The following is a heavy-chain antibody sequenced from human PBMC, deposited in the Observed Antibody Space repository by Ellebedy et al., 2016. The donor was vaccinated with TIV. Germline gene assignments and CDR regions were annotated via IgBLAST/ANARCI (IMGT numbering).Heavy chain of an antibody. CDR2: MNPNSGNT. Sequence: ASVTVSCXTSGYNFSNYDINWVRQPTGQGLEWLGWMNPNSGNTGYAQKFQGRVTMTRNTSISTAYMELSSLRSEDTAVYYCARGRYCSSTSCYLGNWFDPWGQGTLVTVSS. CDR1: GYNFSNYD. CDR3: ARGRYCSSTSCYLGNWFDP. V-gene: IGHV1-8*01. J-gene: IGHJ5*02. D-gene: IGHD2-2*01.